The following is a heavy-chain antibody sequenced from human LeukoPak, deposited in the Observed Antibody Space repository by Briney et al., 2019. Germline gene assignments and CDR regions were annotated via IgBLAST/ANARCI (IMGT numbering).Heavy chain of an antibody. J-gene: IGHJ4*02. CDR2: INHSGST. CDR3: ARVPTHNYYDSSGYQTQDY. V-gene: IGHV4-34*01. CDR1: GGSFSGYY. Sequence: PSETLSLTCAVYGGSFSGYYWSWIRQPPGKGLEWIGEINHSGSTNYNPSLKSRATISVDTSKNQFSLKLSSVTAADTAVYYCARVPTHNYYDSSGYQTQDYWGQGTLVTVSS. D-gene: IGHD3-22*01.